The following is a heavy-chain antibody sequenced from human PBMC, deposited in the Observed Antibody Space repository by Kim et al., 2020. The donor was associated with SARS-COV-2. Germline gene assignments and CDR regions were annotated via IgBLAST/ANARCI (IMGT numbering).Heavy chain of an antibody. V-gene: IGHV3-49*02. D-gene: IGHD6-13*01. J-gene: IGHJ3*02. Sequence: GRFTLSRDDSKSIAYLQMNSLKTEDTAVYYCTRDRGIAAAGPDAFDIWGQGTMVTVSS. CDR3: TRDRGIAAAGPDAFDI.